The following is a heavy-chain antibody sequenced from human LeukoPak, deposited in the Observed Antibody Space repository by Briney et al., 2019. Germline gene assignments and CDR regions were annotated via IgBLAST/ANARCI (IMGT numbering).Heavy chain of an antibody. D-gene: IGHD2-2*02. J-gene: IGHJ6*02. CDR1: GFTFSSYA. CDR2: ISGSGGYT. CDR3: AKVESCSTTSCYRGYGMDV. Sequence: GGSLRLSCAASGFTFSSYAMSWVRQAPGKGLEWVSAISGSGGYTYYADSVKGRFTISRDSSKNTLFLQMSGLRAEDTAVYFCAKVESCSTTSCYRGYGMDVWGQGTTVTVPS. V-gene: IGHV3-23*01.